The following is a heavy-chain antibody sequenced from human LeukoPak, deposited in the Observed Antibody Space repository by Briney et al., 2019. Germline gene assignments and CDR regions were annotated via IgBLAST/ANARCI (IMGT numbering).Heavy chain of an antibody. CDR3: VRVSGVVGATYFDY. Sequence: RGSLRLSCSASGFTFSSYAMHWVRQAPGKGLEYVSGISSNGGSTYHADSVKGRFTISRDNSKNTLYFQMSSLRAEDTAVYYCVRVSGVVGATYFDYWGQGTRVTVSS. CDR1: GFTFSSYA. V-gene: IGHV3-64D*06. CDR2: ISSNGGST. J-gene: IGHJ4*02. D-gene: IGHD1-26*01.